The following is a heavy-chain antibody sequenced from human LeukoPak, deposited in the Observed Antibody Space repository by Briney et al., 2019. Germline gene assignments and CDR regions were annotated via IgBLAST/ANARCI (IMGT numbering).Heavy chain of an antibody. D-gene: IGHD3-10*01. CDR2: ISYDGSNK. V-gene: IGHV3-30*03. CDR1: GFTFSSYG. CDR3: ARDHRGSGSRYYYYYMDV. Sequence: GGSLRLSCAASGFTFSSYGMHWVRQAPGKGLEWVAVISYDGSNKYYADSVKGRFTISRDNAKNTLYLQMNSLRAEDTAVYYCARDHRGSGSRYYYYYMDVWGKGTTVTISS. J-gene: IGHJ6*03.